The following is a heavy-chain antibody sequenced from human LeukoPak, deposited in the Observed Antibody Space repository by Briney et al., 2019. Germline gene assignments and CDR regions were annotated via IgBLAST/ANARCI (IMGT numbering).Heavy chain of an antibody. Sequence: SETLYLTCTVSGGSISSSSNYWGWIRQPPGKGLECIGGIYYSGSTYYNPSLKSRVTISVDTSKNQISLKLSSVTAADTAVYYCARLTVTTGPDYFDYWGQGTLVTVSS. D-gene: IGHD4-17*01. J-gene: IGHJ4*02. CDR3: ARLTVTTGPDYFDY. CDR1: GGSISSSSNY. CDR2: IYYSGST. V-gene: IGHV4-39*01.